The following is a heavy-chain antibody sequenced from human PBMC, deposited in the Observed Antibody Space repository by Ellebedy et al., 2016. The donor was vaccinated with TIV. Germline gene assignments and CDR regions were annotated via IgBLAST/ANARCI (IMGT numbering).Heavy chain of an antibody. CDR3: ARDSRANIGSI. CDR2: VYPNGRT. V-gene: IGHV3-66*01. J-gene: IGHJ4*02. D-gene: IGHD1-26*01. Sequence: GESLKISCVVSGGTGNSDYMSWVRQAPGKGPEWVSIVYPNGRTFYADSVRGRFTISRDNSKNTLHLEMNSLRVEDTATYFCARDSRANIGSIWGQGTLVTVSS. CDR1: GGTGNSDY.